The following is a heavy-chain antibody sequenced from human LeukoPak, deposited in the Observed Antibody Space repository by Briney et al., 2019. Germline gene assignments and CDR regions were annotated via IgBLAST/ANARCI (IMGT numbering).Heavy chain of an antibody. J-gene: IGHJ4*02. Sequence: GASVKVSCKASGYTFTGYYMHWVRPAPGQGLEWMGWINPNSGGTNYAQKFQGRVTMTRDTSISTAYMELSRLRSDDTAVYYCARDLGSGWYGIDYWGQGTLVTVSS. CDR2: INPNSGGT. CDR3: ARDLGSGWYGIDY. V-gene: IGHV1-2*02. CDR1: GYTFTGYY. D-gene: IGHD6-19*01.